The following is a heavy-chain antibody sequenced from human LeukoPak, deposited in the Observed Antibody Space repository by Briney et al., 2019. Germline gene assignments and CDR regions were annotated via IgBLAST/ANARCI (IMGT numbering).Heavy chain of an antibody. CDR2: IIPIFGTA. J-gene: IGHJ4*02. Sequence: ASVKVSCKASGGTFSSYAISWVRQAPGQGLEWMGGIIPIFGTANYAQKFQGRVTITADESTSTAYMELSSLRSEDTAVYYCARGLRTVWGSYRPTPFDYWGQGTLVTVSS. CDR3: ARGLRTVWGSYRPTPFDY. V-gene: IGHV1-69*01. D-gene: IGHD3-16*02. CDR1: GGTFSSYA.